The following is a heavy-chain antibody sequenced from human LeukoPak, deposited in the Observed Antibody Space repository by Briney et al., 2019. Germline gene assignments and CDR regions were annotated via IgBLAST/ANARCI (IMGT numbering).Heavy chain of an antibody. CDR1: GVTLSSYA. V-gene: IGHV3-7*03. CDR2: MNKDGSEK. J-gene: IGHJ6*02. CDR3: ARNNDMDV. Sequence: PGGSLRLSCAASGVTLSSYAMSWARQAPGKGLEWVANMNKDGSEKYYVDSVKGRFTISRDTAKNSLYLQMNNLRAEDTALYYCARNNDMDVWGQGTTVIVSS. D-gene: IGHD1/OR15-1a*01.